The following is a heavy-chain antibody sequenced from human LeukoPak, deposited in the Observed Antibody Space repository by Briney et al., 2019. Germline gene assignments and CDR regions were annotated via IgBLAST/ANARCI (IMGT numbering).Heavy chain of an antibody. V-gene: IGHV3-30*04. CDR1: GFTFSSYA. CDR2: ISYDGSNK. D-gene: IGHD1-26*01. J-gene: IGHJ4*02. CDR3: ARVGPSYGSTPFFDY. Sequence: PGGSLRLSCAASGFTFSSYAMHWVRQAPGKGLEWVAVISYDGSNKYYADSVKGRLTISRDNAKNSLYLQMNSLRAEDTAVYYCARVGPSYGSTPFFDYWGQGTLVTVSS.